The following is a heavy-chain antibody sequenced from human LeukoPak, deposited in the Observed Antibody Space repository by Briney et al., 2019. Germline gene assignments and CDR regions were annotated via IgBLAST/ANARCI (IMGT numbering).Heavy chain of an antibody. D-gene: IGHD3-10*01. V-gene: IGHV4-59*01. CDR3: ARVSYYYGSGSKLGVFDY. CDR2: IYYSGST. Sequence: PGGSLRLSCAASGFTFSSYAMSWIRQPPGKGLEWIGYIYYSGSTNYNPSLKSRVTISVDTSKNQFSLKLSSVTAADTAVYYCARVSYYYGSGSKLGVFDYWGQGTLVTVSS. CDR1: GFTFSSYA. J-gene: IGHJ4*02.